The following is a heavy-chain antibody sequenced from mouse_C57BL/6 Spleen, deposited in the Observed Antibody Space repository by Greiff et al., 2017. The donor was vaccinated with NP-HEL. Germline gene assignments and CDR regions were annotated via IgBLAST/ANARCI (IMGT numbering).Heavy chain of an antibody. V-gene: IGHV1-9*01. D-gene: IGHD1-2*01. CDR3: AREGLHYYGPRCYAMDY. CDR1: GYTFTGYW. Sequence: QVQLQQSGAELMKPGASVKLSCKATGYTFTGYWIEWVKQRPGHGLEWIGEILPGSGSTNYNEKFKGKATFTADTSSNTAYMQLSSLTTEDSAIYYCAREGLHYYGPRCYAMDYWGQGTSVTVSS. CDR2: ILPGSGST. J-gene: IGHJ4*01.